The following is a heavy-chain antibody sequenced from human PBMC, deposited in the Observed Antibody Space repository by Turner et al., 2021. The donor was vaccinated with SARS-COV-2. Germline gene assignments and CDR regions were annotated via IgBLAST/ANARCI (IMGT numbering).Heavy chain of an antibody. D-gene: IGHD3-10*01. Sequence: QVQLVQSGAEVKKPGASVKVSCKASGYTFTGYYLHWVRQAPGQGLEWMGWINSNSGGTNYAQKFQGRVTMTRDTSISTAYMELSRLRSDDTAVYYCASSFSVRGVKGDFDYWGQGTLVTVSS. V-gene: IGHV1-2*02. CDR1: GYTFTGYY. CDR3: ASSFSVRGVKGDFDY. CDR2: INSNSGGT. J-gene: IGHJ4*02.